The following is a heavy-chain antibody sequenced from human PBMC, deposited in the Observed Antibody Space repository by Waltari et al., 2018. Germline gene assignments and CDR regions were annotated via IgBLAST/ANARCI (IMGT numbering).Heavy chain of an antibody. CDR3: ARAPYSSSWTVRWFDP. V-gene: IGHV4-34*01. J-gene: IGHJ5*02. Sequence: QVQLQQWGAGLLKPSETLSLPCAVYGGSFSGYSWTWIRQSPGKGLECIGEINHSGSTNDNPSRESRVTISVDPSTSQFSLNLRAVTAADTAVYYCARAPYSSSWTVRWFDPWGQGIPVTVSS. CDR2: INHSGST. D-gene: IGHD6-13*01. CDR1: GGSFSGYS.